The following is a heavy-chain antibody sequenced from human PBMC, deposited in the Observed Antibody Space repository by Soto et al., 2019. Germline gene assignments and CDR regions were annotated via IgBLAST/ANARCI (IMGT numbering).Heavy chain of an antibody. Sequence: QVQLVQSGAEVKKPGSSVKVSCKASGGTFSRYSITWVRQAPGHGLEWIGRIIPIFGIPTYAQKFQGRVTITADESTSAGDKEMSSLRSDDTAVYYCAREDRDRETGLVPAAIDGMDVWGQGTTVTVSS. CDR3: AREDRDRETGLVPAAIDGMDV. D-gene: IGHD2-2*01. CDR1: GGTFSRYS. CDR2: IIPIFGIP. V-gene: IGHV1-69*08. J-gene: IGHJ6*02.